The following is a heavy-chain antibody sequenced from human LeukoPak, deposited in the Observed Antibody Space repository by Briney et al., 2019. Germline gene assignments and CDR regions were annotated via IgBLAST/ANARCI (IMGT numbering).Heavy chain of an antibody. CDR3: ARRRDGYNYFFDC. CDR2: IYYSEIT. D-gene: IGHD5-24*01. J-gene: IGHJ4*02. V-gene: IGHV4-59*08. CDR1: GGSISGYY. Sequence: SETLSLTCTVSGGSISGYYWSWIRQPPEKGLEWIGYIYYSEITNYNPSLKSRVTISLDRSRNQFSLKLSSVTATDTAVYYCARRRDGYNYFFDCWGRGILVTLSS.